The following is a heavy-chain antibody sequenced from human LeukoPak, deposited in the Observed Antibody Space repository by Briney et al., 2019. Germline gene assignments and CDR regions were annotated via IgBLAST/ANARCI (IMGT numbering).Heavy chain of an antibody. D-gene: IGHD6-13*01. V-gene: IGHV3-30-3*01. Sequence: GGSLRLSCAASGFTFSSYAMHWVRQAPGKGLEWVAVISYDGSNEYYADSVKGRFTISRDNSKNTLYLQMNSLRAEDTAVYYCARRAAGSWKRWPSVWGQGTMVTVSS. J-gene: IGHJ3*01. CDR1: GFTFSSYA. CDR2: ISYDGSNE. CDR3: ARRAAGSWKRWPSV.